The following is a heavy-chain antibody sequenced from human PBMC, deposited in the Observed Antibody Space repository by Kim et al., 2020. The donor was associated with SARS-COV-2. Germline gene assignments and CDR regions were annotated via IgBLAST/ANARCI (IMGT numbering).Heavy chain of an antibody. Sequence: SETLSLTCTVSGGSISSYYWSWIRQPPGKGLEWIGYIYYSGSTNYNPSLKSRVTISVDTSKNQFSLKLSSVTAADTAVYYCARSDYGHYHLLDYWGQGTLITVSS. J-gene: IGHJ4*02. V-gene: IGHV4-59*01. CDR2: IYYSGST. CDR1: GGSISSYY. CDR3: ARSDYGHYHLLDY. D-gene: IGHD3-10*01.